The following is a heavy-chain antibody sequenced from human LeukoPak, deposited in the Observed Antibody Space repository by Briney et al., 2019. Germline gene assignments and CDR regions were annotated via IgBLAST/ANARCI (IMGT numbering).Heavy chain of an antibody. CDR3: ASQTTPATKREYFQH. CDR2: IYYSGST. D-gene: IGHD1-14*01. CDR1: GGSISSSSYY. Sequence: PSETLSLTCTVSGGSISSSSYYWGWIRQPPGKGLEWIGSIYYSGSTYYNPSLKSRVTISVDTSKNQFSLKLSSVTAADTAVYYCASQTTPATKREYFQHWGQGTLVTVSS. J-gene: IGHJ1*01. V-gene: IGHV4-39*01.